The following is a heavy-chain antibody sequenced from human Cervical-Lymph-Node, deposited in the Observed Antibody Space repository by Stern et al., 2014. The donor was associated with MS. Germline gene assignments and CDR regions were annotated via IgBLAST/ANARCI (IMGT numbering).Heavy chain of an antibody. Sequence: VQLVQSGAEVKKPGASVKVSCKASGYTFSDHYMHWVRQAPGQGLEWMGWINAKSGITNYAQKFQGRVTMTRDTSISTAYMELSSLRSDDTAVYYCAREFNWNDIFTNVFDIWGQGTMVTVSS. J-gene: IGHJ3*02. CDR1: GYTFSDHY. CDR3: AREFNWNDIFTNVFDI. CDR2: INAKSGIT. V-gene: IGHV1-2*02. D-gene: IGHD1-20*01.